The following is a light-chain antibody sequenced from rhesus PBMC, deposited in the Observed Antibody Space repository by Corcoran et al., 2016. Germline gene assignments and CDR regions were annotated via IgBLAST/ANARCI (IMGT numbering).Light chain of an antibody. CDR3: PHSYGTPIT. J-gene: IGKJ3*01. CDR1: QGISKN. V-gene: IGKV1-25*01. Sequence: DIQMTQSPSSLSASVGDRVTITCQASQGISKNIAWYQQKPGKVPKLLVYNASTLQSGVPSRASGSGSWSDFTLTISSLQPEYFTTYYYPHSYGTPITFGPGTKLDIE. CDR2: NAS.